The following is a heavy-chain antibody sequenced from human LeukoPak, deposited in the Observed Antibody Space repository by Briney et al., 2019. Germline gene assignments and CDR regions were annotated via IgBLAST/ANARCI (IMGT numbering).Heavy chain of an antibody. D-gene: IGHD1-26*01. CDR2: IKSKTDGGTT. Sequence: ETLSLTCTVSGGSISSNNWWSWVRQAPGKGLEWVGRIKSKTDGGTTDYAAPVKGRFTISGDDSKNTLYLQMNSLKTEDTAVYYCTTDESKWELPFDYWGQGTLVTVSS. V-gene: IGHV3-15*01. CDR1: GGSISSNNW. CDR3: TTDESKWELPFDY. J-gene: IGHJ4*02.